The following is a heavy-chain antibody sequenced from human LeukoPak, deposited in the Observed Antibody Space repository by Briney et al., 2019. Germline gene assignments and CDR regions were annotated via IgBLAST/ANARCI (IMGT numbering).Heavy chain of an antibody. CDR1: GFTVSSNY. J-gene: IGHJ4*02. Sequence: GGSLRLSCAASGFTVSSNYMSWVRQAPGKGLEWVSVIYSGGSTYYADSVKGRFTISRDNSKNTLHLQMNSLRAEDTAVYYCARDSGGYNFSGGFDYWGQGTLVTVSS. V-gene: IGHV3-53*01. D-gene: IGHD5-24*01. CDR3: ARDSGGYNFSGGFDY. CDR2: IYSGGST.